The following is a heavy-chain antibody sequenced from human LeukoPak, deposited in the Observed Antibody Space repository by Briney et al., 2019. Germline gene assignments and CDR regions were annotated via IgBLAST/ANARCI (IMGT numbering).Heavy chain of an antibody. CDR3: ARTGIFDY. CDR1: GYNFNTYW. Sequence: GESLKISCKGSGYNFNTYWIGWVRQTPGKGLGWMGIIYPAHSETRYSPSFQGQVTISADKSISTAYLQWSSLKASDTAMYYCARTGIFDYWGQGTLVTVSS. J-gene: IGHJ4*02. CDR2: IYPAHSET. V-gene: IGHV5-51*01.